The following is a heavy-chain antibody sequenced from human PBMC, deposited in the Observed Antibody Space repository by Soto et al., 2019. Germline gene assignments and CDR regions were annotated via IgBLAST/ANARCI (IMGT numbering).Heavy chain of an antibody. V-gene: IGHV1-46*01. CDR3: ARSDNVVVAASSPVYFDY. Sequence: QVQLVQSGAEVKKPGASVKVSCKTSGYSFTNYYLHWVRQAPGQGLEWMGLINPSGISTSYAQKFQGRVTMTRDTSTCTVYMDLSSLRSEDTAVYYGARSDNVVVAASSPVYFDYWGQGTLVTVSS. D-gene: IGHD2-15*01. CDR2: INPSGIST. J-gene: IGHJ4*02. CDR1: GYSFTNYY.